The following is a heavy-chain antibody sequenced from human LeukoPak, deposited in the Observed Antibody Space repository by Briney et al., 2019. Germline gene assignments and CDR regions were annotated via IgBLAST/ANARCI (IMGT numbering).Heavy chain of an antibody. J-gene: IGHJ6*03. V-gene: IGHV4-34*01. D-gene: IGHD5-18*01. CDR2: IHPSGST. CDR1: GFTFGSHA. CDR3: ARVGYSYVINDWSRTGLGAYPTKYYYHMDV. Sequence: PGGSLRRSCEASGFTFGSHAMYWVRQAPGKGLEWIGEIHPSGSTNYSPSLKSRVTISLDASKNQFSLKLSSVAAADTAVYFYARVGYSYVINDWSRTGLGAYPTKYYYHMDVWDKGTTVTVSS.